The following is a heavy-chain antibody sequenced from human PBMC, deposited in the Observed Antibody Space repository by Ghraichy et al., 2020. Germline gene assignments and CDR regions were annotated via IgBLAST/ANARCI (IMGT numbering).Heavy chain of an antibody. D-gene: IGHD3-9*01. Sequence: ASVKVSCKASGYTFTSYGISWVRQAPGQGLEWMGWISAYNGNTNYAQKLQGRVTMTTDTSTSTAYMELRSLRSDDTAVYYCARDGEQTYYDILTGPYKYYGMDVWGQGTTVTVSS. CDR3: ARDGEQTYYDILTGPYKYYGMDV. J-gene: IGHJ6*02. CDR1: GYTFTSYG. CDR2: ISAYNGNT. V-gene: IGHV1-18*01.